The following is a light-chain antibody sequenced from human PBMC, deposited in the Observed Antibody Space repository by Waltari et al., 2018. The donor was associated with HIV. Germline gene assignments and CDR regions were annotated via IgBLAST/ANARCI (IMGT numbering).Light chain of an antibody. J-gene: IGLJ2*01. CDR2: GKN. Sequence: QSVLTQPPSKSGTPGQRVTISCSGSSSNIGSNTVSWFQQFPGKAPKVLIYGKNRRPSGVPDLCSGSKSGTSASLAIGGLQSEDEADYYCASWDDSLNGPVFGGGTTLTVL. CDR1: SSNIGSNT. CDR3: ASWDDSLNGPV. V-gene: IGLV1-44*01.